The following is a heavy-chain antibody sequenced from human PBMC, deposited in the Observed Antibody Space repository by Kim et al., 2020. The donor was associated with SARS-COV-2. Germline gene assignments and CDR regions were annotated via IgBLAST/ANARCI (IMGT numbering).Heavy chain of an antibody. Sequence: FDPEEGETIYAQKVQGRVTMTEDTSTDTAYMELSSLRSEDTAVYYCATEGIWGQGTMVTVSS. CDR3: ATEGI. J-gene: IGHJ3*02. CDR2: FDPEEGET. V-gene: IGHV1-24*01.